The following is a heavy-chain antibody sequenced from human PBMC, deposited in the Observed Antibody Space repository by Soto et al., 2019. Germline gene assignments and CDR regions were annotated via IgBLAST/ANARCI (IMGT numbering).Heavy chain of an antibody. V-gene: IGHV4-39*01. CDR3: ARERSIAVAGRKYYFDY. CDR2: IYYSGST. D-gene: IGHD6-19*01. J-gene: IGHJ4*02. CDR1: GGSISSSSYY. Sequence: SETLSLTCTVSGGSISSSSYYWGWIRQPPGKGLEWIGSIYYSGSTYYNPSLKSRVTINPDTSKNQFSLQLNSVTPEDTAVYYCARERSIAVAGRKYYFDYWGQGTLVTVSS.